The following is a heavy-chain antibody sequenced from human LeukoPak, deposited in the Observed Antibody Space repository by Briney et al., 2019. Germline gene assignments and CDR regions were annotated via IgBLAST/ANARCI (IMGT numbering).Heavy chain of an antibody. D-gene: IGHD4-11*01. Sequence: ASVKVSCKASGYTFTSYYMHWVRQAPGQGLEWMGIIKPSGGSTTYAQKFQGRVTMTRDTSTSTRDTSTSTVYMELSSLRSEDTAMYYCAREGVYSSYFDYWGQGTLVTVSS. CDR3: AREGVYSSYFDY. J-gene: IGHJ4*02. V-gene: IGHV1-46*01. CDR2: IKPSGGST. CDR1: GYTFTSYY.